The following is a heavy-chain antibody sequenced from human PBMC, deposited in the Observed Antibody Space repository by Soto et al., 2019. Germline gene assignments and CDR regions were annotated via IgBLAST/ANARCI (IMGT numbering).Heavy chain of an antibody. D-gene: IGHD5-12*01. V-gene: IGHV3-48*01. CDR3: ARVRYSGYEYDY. CDR1: GFTFSSYS. J-gene: IGHJ4*02. CDR2: ISSNSETM. Sequence: PGGSLRLSCAASGFTFSSYSMNWVRQAPGKGLEWVSNISSNSETMYYANSVKGRFTISRDNAKNSLYLQMNSLRAGDTAVYYCARVRYSGYEYDYWGQGTLVTVSS.